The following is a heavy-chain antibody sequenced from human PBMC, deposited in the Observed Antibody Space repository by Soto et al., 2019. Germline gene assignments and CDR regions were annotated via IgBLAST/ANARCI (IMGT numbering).Heavy chain of an antibody. CDR1: GFTFSHYA. D-gene: IGHD1-26*01. Sequence: EVQLLESGGGLVQPGGSLRLSCAASGFTFSHYAMSWVRQAPGKGLEWVSSISSSGSSTYYADSVKGRVTISTDHSKNILYLQMDNLRVEYTAIYYCAMAGELYYFDYRGQGTLVSVSS. V-gene: IGHV3-23*01. J-gene: IGHJ4*02. CDR3: AMAGELYYFDY. CDR2: ISSSGSST.